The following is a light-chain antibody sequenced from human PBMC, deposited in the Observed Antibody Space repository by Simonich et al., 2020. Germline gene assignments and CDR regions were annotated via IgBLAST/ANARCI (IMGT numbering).Light chain of an antibody. V-gene: IGLV8-61*01. Sequence: QTVVTQEPSFSVSPGGTVPLTGGLSPGSVPTSYYPSGYQQTPGRAPRTLIYSTNTRSSGVPDRFSGSILGNKAALTITGAQADDESDYYCVLYMGSGIGVFGGGTKLTVL. J-gene: IGLJ3*02. CDR3: VLYMGSGIGV. CDR1: PGSVPTSYY. CDR2: STN.